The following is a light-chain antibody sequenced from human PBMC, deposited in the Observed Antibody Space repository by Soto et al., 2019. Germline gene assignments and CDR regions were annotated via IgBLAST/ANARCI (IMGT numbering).Light chain of an antibody. CDR2: GVS. J-gene: IGKJ5*01. V-gene: IGKV3D-15*01. Sequence: IVVTQSPATLSVSPWERATLSCRASQSVSSNLAWYQQKPGQAPRLLIYGVSSRATGILARFSGSGSGTEFTLTISSLQSEDFAVYYCQQYNNWPFTFGQGTRLEIK. CDR1: QSVSSN. CDR3: QQYNNWPFT.